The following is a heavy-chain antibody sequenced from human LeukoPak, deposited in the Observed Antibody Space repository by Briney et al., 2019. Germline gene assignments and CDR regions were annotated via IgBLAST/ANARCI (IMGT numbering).Heavy chain of an antibody. Sequence: SETLSLTCTVSGGSISSGSYYWSWIRQPAGKGLEWIGRIYTSGSTNYNPSLKSRVTTSVDTSKNQFSLKLSSVTAADTAVYYCARGGPPMPMTTVPSGRMDVWGQGTTVTVSS. CDR2: IYTSGST. V-gene: IGHV4-61*02. J-gene: IGHJ6*02. CDR1: GGSISSGSYY. D-gene: IGHD4-17*01. CDR3: ARGGPPMPMTTVPSGRMDV.